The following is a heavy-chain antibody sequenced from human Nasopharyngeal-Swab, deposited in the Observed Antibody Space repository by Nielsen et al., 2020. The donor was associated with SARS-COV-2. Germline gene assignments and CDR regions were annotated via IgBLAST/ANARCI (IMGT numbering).Heavy chain of an antibody. V-gene: IGHV4-59*01. CDR2: IYYSGST. D-gene: IGHD6-6*01. J-gene: IGHJ5*02. CDR3: ARERIAARLPDRWFDP. Sequence: WIRQPPGKGLEWIGYIYYSGSTNYNPSLKSRVTISVDTSKNQLSLKLSSVTAADTAVYYCARERIAARLPDRWFDPWGQGTLVTVSS.